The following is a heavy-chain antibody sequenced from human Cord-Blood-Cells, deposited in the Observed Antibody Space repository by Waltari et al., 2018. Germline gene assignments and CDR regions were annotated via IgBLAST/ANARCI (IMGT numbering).Heavy chain of an antibody. CDR2: ISSSSSYI. CDR3: ARDSSSSWYYYYYGMDV. CDR1: GFTFISYS. J-gene: IGHJ6*02. Sequence: EVQLVESGGGLVKPGGSLSLSCAASGFTFISYSMNWVRQAPGKGLEWVSSISSSSSYIYYADSVKGRFTISRDNAKNSLYLQMNSLRAEDTAVYYCARDSSSSWYYYYYGMDVWGQGTTVTVSS. D-gene: IGHD6-13*01. V-gene: IGHV3-21*01.